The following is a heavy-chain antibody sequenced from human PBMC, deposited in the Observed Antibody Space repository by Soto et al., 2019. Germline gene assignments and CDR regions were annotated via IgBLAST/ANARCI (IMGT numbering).Heavy chain of an antibody. J-gene: IGHJ4*02. D-gene: IGHD6-13*01. V-gene: IGHV4-59*01. Sequence: PSETMCLPCTFSGYAISSYYLSWIWQPPGKGLEWIGYIHYSGSSHYNPSLKSRLTMSVDRSKNQFSLKLSSVTAADSAVYYCASSYGNAWYTYWGQGTLGTVFS. CDR1: GYAISSYY. CDR3: ASSYGNAWYTY. CDR2: IHYSGSS.